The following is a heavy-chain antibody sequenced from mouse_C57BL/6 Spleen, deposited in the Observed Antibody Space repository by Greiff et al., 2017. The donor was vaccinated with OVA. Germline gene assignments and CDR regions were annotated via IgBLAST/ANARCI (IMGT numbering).Heavy chain of an antibody. Sequence: EVQLQASGGGLVQPKGSLKLSCAASGFSFNTYAMNWVRQAPGKGLEWVARIRSKSNNYATYYAYSVKDSFTISRYDSDSLLYLQMNSLKTEDTAMYYCVRQSRWGAFDYWGKGTTLTVSS. CDR2: IRSKSNNYAT. V-gene: IGHV10-1*01. CDR1: GFSFNTYA. D-gene: IGHD4-1*01. J-gene: IGHJ2*01. CDR3: VRQSRWGAFDY.